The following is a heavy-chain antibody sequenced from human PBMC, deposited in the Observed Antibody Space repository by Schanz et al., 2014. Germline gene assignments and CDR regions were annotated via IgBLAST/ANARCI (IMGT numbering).Heavy chain of an antibody. CDR3: VRVSFADPRLYRGMDRDIDY. CDR1: GFTFSSYS. D-gene: IGHD5-18*01. Sequence: EVQLVESGGGLVQPGGSLRLSCAASGFTFSSYSMNWVRQAPGKGLEWVSSISSRSSHIYYADSVKGRFTVSRDNAKNTVYLQMNGLRVEDTAVYYCVRVSFADPRLYRGMDRDIDYWGQGTLVTVSS. V-gene: IGHV3-21*01. CDR2: ISSRSSHI. J-gene: IGHJ4*02.